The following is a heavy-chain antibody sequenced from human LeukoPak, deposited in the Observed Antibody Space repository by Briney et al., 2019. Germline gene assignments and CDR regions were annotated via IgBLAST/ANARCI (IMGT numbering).Heavy chain of an antibody. V-gene: IGHV4-4*02. D-gene: IGHD1-26*01. CDR1: GGSISRTNW. J-gene: IGHJ4*02. CDR3: SRESGAFSPFGY. CDR2: ISLSERT. Sequence: PSGTLSLTCDVSGGSISRTNWWSWVRQSPGQGLEWIGEISLSERTNYNPSLQSRVTMSLDESKNQLSLDLASVTAADTAVYYCSRESGAFSPFGYWGQGTLVTVHS.